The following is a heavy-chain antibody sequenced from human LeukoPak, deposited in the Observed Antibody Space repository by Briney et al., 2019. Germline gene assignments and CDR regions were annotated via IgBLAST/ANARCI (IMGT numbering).Heavy chain of an antibody. CDR1: GYTFTSCY. V-gene: IGHV1-46*01. Sequence: ASVKVSCKASGYTFTSCYMHWVRQAPGQGLEWMGIINPSGGSTSYAQKFQGRVTMTRDTSTSTVYMELSSLRSEDTAVYYCAREQSSVYGMDVWGQGTTVTVSS. CDR3: AREQSSVYGMDV. D-gene: IGHD1-26*01. CDR2: INPSGGST. J-gene: IGHJ6*02.